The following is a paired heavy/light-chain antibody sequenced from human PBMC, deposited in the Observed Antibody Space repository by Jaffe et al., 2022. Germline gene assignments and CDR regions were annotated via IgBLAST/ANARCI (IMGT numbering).Heavy chain of an antibody. D-gene: IGHD3-22*01. CDR2: IHPSSGST. CDR3: ARGGTTMISDY. V-gene: IGHV1-46*02. CDR1: GYTFNYISYY. Sequence: QVQLVQSGAEVKKPEASVKVSCKASGYTFNYISYYMHWVRQAPGQGLEWMGIIHPSSGSTTYARKFQGRVTLTRDTSTSTVYMELSSLTSEDTAVYYCARGGTTMISDYWGQGTLVTVSS. J-gene: IGHJ4*02.
Light chain of an antibody. V-gene: IGLV2-8*01. CDR1: GSDVGGYNY. CDR3: TSYAGSNNLV. Sequence: QSALTQPPSASGSPGQSVTISCTGTGSDVGGYNYVSWYQQHPGKAPKFMIYDVSKRPSGVPDRFSGSKSGNTASLTVSGLQAEDEADYYCTSYAGSNNLVFGGGTKLTVL. J-gene: IGLJ2*01. CDR2: DVS.